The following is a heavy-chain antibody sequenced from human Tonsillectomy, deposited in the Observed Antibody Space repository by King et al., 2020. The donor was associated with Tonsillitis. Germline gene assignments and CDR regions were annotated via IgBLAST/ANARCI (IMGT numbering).Heavy chain of an antibody. J-gene: IGHJ4*02. D-gene: IGHD3-22*01. CDR2: IWYDGSNK. CDR3: ARDRLYDSSGYNAPDY. V-gene: IGHV3-33*08. Sequence: VQLVESGGGVVQPGRSLRLSCAASGFTFSSYAMHWVRQAPGKGLEWVALIWYDGSNKYYADSVKGRFIISRDNSKNTLYLQMNSLRAEDTAVYYCARDRLYDSSGYNAPDYWGQGTLVTVSS. CDR1: GFTFSSYA.